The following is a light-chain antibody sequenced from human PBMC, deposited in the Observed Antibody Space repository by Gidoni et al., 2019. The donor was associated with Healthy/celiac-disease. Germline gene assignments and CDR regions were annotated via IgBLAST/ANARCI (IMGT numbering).Light chain of an antibody. CDR1: QRISTY. CDR3: RQSYSTPWT. Sequence: DIQMTQSPSSLSASVGDRVTITCRASQRISTYLNWYQSKSGKAPKLLIYAASSLQSEVPSRFSGSGSGTDFTLTISSLRPEDFATYYCRQSYSTPWTFGQGTKVEIK. J-gene: IGKJ1*01. CDR2: AAS. V-gene: IGKV1-39*01.